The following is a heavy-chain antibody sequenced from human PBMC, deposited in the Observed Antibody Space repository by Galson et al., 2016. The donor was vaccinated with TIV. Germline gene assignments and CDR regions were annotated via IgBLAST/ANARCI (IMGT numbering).Heavy chain of an antibody. V-gene: IGHV5-10-1*01. J-gene: IGHJ3*02. D-gene: IGHD3-10*01. Sequence: QSGAEVKKPGESLKISCEISGYTFTTYWISWVRQMPGKGLEWMGRIDPSDSYTNYNPSLQGHVTISADRSISTAYLKWGSLKASDTAIYSCAREAVLPSGAFDIWGQGKMVAVSS. CDR3: AREAVLPSGAFDI. CDR1: GYTFTTYW. CDR2: IDPSDSYT.